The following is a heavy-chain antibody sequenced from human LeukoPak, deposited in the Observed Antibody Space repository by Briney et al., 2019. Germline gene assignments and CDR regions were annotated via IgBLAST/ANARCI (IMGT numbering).Heavy chain of an antibody. CDR1: GDSVTTYY. V-gene: IGHV4-59*08. D-gene: IGHD6-19*01. CDR3: ARREVYSSETSSFDY. CDR2: VYYSGSA. Sequence: SETLSLTCTVSGDSVTTYYWSWIRQPPGKGLEWLGYVYYSGSATYNPSLKSRVTISVDTSKNQFSLRLSSVTAADTAVYYCARREVYSSETSSFDYWGQGTLVTVSS. J-gene: IGHJ4*02.